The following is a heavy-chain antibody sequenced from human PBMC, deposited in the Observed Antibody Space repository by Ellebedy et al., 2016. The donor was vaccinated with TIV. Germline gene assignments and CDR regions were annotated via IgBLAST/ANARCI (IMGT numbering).Heavy chain of an antibody. J-gene: IGHJ6*02. Sequence: PGGSLRLSCAASGIPISNYWMTWVRQAPGKGLEWVANIKKEGSEEYYVDFVKGRFTISRDNAKSSLYRQMDSLRVDDTAVYYCASGLEVWGQGTTVIVSS. V-gene: IGHV3-7*01. CDR1: GIPISNYW. CDR2: IKKEGSEE. CDR3: ASGLEV.